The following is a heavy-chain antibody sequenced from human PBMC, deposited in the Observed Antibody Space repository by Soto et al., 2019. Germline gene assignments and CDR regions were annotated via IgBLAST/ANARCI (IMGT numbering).Heavy chain of an antibody. CDR1: GFTFDNYA. CDR2: ISWNSNTI. J-gene: IGHJ3*01. CDR3: AKDRGIIVKAGDAFDV. D-gene: IGHD3-16*02. V-gene: IGHV3-9*01. Sequence: EVQLVESGGGLVQPGRSLRLSCAASGFTFDNYAMHWVRQAPGKGLEWVSGISWNSNTIAYADSVKGRFTISRDRSKNTVSLQMDSLRAEDTAVYYCAKDRGIIVKAGDAFDVWGQGTKVTVSS.